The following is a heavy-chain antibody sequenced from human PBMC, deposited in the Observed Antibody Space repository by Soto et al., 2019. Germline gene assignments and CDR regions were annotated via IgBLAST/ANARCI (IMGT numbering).Heavy chain of an antibody. CDR3: ARDQVPAALLGWFDP. CDR1: GYTFTSYA. Sequence: ASVKVSCKASGYTFTSYAMNWVRQAPGQRLEWMGWINTGNGNTKYSQKFQGRVTITRDTSASTAYMELSSLRFEDTAVYYCARDQVPAALLGWFDPWGQGTLVTVSS. D-gene: IGHD2-2*01. CDR2: INTGNGNT. V-gene: IGHV1-3*04. J-gene: IGHJ5*02.